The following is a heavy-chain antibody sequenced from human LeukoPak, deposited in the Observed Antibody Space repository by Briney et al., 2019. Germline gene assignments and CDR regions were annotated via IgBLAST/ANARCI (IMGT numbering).Heavy chain of an antibody. V-gene: IGHV1-2*02. CDR1: GYTFTGYY. J-gene: IGHJ4*02. CDR3: ARVARSDYVWGSYRSWLLDY. D-gene: IGHD3-16*02. Sequence: GASVKVSCKASGYTFTGYYMHWVRQAPGQGLEWMGWINPNSGGTNYAQKFQGRVTMTRDTSISTAYTELSRLRSDDTAVYYCARVARSDYVWGSYRSWLLDYWGQGTLVTVSS. CDR2: INPNSGGT.